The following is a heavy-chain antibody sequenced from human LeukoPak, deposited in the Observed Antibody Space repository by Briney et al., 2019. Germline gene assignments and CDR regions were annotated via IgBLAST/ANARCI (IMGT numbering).Heavy chain of an antibody. CDR3: ARDYGSGSSDY. J-gene: IGHJ4*02. D-gene: IGHD3-10*01. CDR1: GYTFINYD. V-gene: IGHV1-18*01. Sequence: ASVKVSCKASGYTFINYDFSWVRQAPGQGLEWMGWISTYNGNTNYAQKFQGRVTMTRDTSISTAYMELSRLRSDDTAVYYCARDYGSGSSDYWGQGTRVTVSS. CDR2: ISTYNGNT.